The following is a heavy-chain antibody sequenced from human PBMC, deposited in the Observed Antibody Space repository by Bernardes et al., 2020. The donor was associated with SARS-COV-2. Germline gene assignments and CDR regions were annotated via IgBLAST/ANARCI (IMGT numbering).Heavy chain of an antibody. Sequence: GGSLRLSCAASGFTFSSYSMNWVRQAPGKGLEWVSYISSSSSTIYYADSVKGRFTISRDNAKNSLYLQMNSLRAEDTAVYYCARYDRAGVEWLSYYYYYGMDVWGQGTTVTVSS. CDR1: GFTFSSYS. V-gene: IGHV3-48*01. D-gene: IGHD3-3*01. J-gene: IGHJ6*02. CDR2: ISSSSSTI. CDR3: ARYDRAGVEWLSYYYYYGMDV.